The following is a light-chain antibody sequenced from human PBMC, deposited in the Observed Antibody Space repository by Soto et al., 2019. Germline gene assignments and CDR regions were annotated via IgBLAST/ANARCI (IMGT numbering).Light chain of an antibody. CDR3: QQYNSWLWT. CDR2: AAS. J-gene: IGKJ1*01. Sequence: DIVMTQSPATLSVSPGERATLSCRASHSVGSNLAWSQQRPGQAPRLLIYAASTRATGIPARFSGSGSGTEFTLIISSLQSEDSAVYYCQQYNSWLWTFGQGTKVDIK. CDR1: HSVGSN. V-gene: IGKV3-15*01.